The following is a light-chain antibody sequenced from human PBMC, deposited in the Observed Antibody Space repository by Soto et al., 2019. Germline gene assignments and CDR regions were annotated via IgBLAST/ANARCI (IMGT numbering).Light chain of an antibody. Sequence: QSALTQSASVSGSPGQSITISCTGTSSDVGSYDLVSWYQHHPGTAPKLILYEVTKRPSGVSNRFSGSKSGNTASLTISGLQTEDDSHYYCCSYANGNTLLFGGGTQLTVL. CDR2: EVT. CDR3: CSYANGNTLL. J-gene: IGLJ7*01. V-gene: IGLV2-23*02. CDR1: SSDVGSYDL.